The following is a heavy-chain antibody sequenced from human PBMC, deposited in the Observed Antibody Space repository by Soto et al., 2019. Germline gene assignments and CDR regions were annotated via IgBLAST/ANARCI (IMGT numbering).Heavy chain of an antibody. CDR1: GFTFRNYD. J-gene: IGHJ6*04. V-gene: IGHV3-13*05. CDR2: ISAAGDP. Sequence: EVQLVESGGGLVQPGGSLRLSCEASGFTFRNYDMHWVRQGTGKGLEWVSGISAAGDPDYADSVEGRFTISRENAQNSFCLQMNSLSVGDTAVYYCARTDRDFYGLDVWGKGTTVIVSS. CDR3: ARTDRDFYGLDV.